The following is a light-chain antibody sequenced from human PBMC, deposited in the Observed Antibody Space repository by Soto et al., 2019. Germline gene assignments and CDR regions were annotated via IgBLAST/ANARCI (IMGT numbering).Light chain of an antibody. CDR1: QSISNW. CDR3: QQYNRFSS. Sequence: DIQMTQSPSTLSASVGDRVTITCRASQSISNWLAWYQQKPGKAPKLLIYDASSLESGVPSRFSGSGSGTEFTLTISTLQPDDFATYYCQQYNRFSSFGQGTKLEI. V-gene: IGKV1-5*01. CDR2: DAS. J-gene: IGKJ2*03.